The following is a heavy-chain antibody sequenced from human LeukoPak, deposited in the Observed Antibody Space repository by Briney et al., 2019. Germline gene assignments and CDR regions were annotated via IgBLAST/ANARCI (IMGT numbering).Heavy chain of an antibody. CDR2: ISTTGDT. V-gene: IGHV3-13*04. CDR3: ARGRSESYFDS. J-gene: IGHJ4*02. Sequence: GGSLRLSCAASGFAFSAYDMHWVRQATGKGLEWVSAISTTGDTYYPGSVKGRFTISRENAKSSLYLQMNSLRAEDTAVYYCARGRSESYFDSWGQGTLVAVSS. CDR1: GFAFSAYD.